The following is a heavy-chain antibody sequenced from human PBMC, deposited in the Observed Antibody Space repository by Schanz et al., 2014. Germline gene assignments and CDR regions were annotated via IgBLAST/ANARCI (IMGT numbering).Heavy chain of an antibody. J-gene: IGHJ6*02. CDR2: ISYSGST. Sequence: QVQLQESGPGLVKPSQTLSLTCTVSGASISSGGYYWDWIRLLPGKGLEWIGYISYSGSTSFNPSLKSRLPMPVAPSKTHSSWGLGSGTAADTAVYYCARHGGIPYYPMDVWGQGTTVTVSS. V-gene: IGHV4-31*03. CDR1: GASISSGGYY. CDR3: ARHGGIPYYPMDV. D-gene: IGHD3-16*01.